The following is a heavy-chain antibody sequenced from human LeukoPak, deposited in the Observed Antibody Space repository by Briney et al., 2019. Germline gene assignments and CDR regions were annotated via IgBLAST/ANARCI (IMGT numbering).Heavy chain of an antibody. CDR2: IYYSGIT. CDR3: ARRGWRAVAGYFDY. CDR1: SGSISSYY. D-gene: IGHD6-19*01. J-gene: IGHJ4*02. V-gene: IGHV4-59*08. Sequence: SETLSLTCAVSSGSISSYYWSWIRQSPGKGREWIGYIYYSGITYYNPSLTSRVTISVDTSQNQFSLRLTSVTAADPAVYYCARRGWRAVAGYFDYWGEGAMVSV.